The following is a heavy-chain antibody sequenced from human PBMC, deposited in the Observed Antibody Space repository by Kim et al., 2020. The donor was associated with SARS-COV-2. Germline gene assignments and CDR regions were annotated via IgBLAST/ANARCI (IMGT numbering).Heavy chain of an antibody. J-gene: IGHJ4*02. D-gene: IGHD2-15*01. Sequence: AQKFQGRVTITADESTSTAYMELSSLRSEDTAVYYCARVIAGASSFFFDYWGQGTLVTVSS. V-gene: IGHV1-69*01. CDR3: ARVIAGASSFFFDY.